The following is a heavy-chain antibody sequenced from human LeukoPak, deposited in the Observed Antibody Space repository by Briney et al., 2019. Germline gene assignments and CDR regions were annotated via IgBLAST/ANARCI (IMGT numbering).Heavy chain of an antibody. CDR2: ISGSGGST. J-gene: IGHJ4*02. CDR1: GGSFSGYY. D-gene: IGHD3-16*01. V-gene: IGHV3-23*01. Sequence: ETLSLACAVYGGSFSGYYWSWVRQAPGKGLEWVSAISGSGGSTYYADSVKGRFTISRDNSKNTLYLQMNSLRAEDTAVYYCAKVRGTMERYFDYWGQGTLVTVSS. CDR3: AKVRGTMERYFDY.